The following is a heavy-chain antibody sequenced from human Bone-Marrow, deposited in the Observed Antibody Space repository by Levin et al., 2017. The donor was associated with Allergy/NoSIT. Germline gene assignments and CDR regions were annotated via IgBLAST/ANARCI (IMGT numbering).Heavy chain of an antibody. V-gene: IGHV2-5*01. CDR2: SYWNGDQ. J-gene: IGHJ6*02. CDR3: AHRHDSYDYSGLDL. D-gene: IGHD4-11*01. CDR1: GFSLTPSGVG. Sequence: ESGPTLVKPPPTLTLTCTFSGFSLTPSGVGVVWFRQPPGKALEWLAVSYWNGDQRYSPSLQSRLTVTKDTSKNQVVLTMTNIDPVDTATYYCAHRHDSYDYSGLDLWGQGTTVTVSS.